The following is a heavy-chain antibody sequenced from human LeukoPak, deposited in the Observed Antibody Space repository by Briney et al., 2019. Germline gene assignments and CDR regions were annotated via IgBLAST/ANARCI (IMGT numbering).Heavy chain of an antibody. CDR1: GGSFSGYY. CDR3: ARDHPRITMIEF. V-gene: IGHV4-34*01. CDR2: INHSGST. Sequence: PSETLSLTCAVYGGSFSGYYWSWIRQPPGKGLEWIGEINHSGSTNYNPSLKSRVTISVDTSKNQFSLKLSSVTAADTAVYYCARDHPRITMIEFWGQGTLVTVSS. D-gene: IGHD3-22*01. J-gene: IGHJ4*02.